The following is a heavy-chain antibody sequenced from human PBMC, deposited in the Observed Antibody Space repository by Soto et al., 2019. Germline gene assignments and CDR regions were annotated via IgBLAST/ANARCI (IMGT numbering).Heavy chain of an antibody. CDR2: IIPILGIA. CDR1: GGTFSSYT. CDR3: AKQRGYSPSFDY. J-gene: IGHJ4*02. V-gene: IGHV1-69*02. D-gene: IGHD5-18*01. Sequence: QVRLVQSGAEVKKPGSSVKVSCKASGGTFSSYTISWVRQAPGQGLEWMGRIIPILGIANYAQKFQGRVTITADKSTSTAYMELSSLRSEDTAVYYCAKQRGYSPSFDYWGQGTLVTVSS.